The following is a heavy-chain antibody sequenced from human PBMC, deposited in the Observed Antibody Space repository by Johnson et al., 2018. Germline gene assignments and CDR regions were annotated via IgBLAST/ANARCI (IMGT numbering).Heavy chain of an antibody. CDR3: ARARSWGIQLYYYYYGMDV. J-gene: IGHJ6*02. CDR1: GFTFSSYG. V-gene: IGHV3-30*03. D-gene: IGHD5-18*01. Sequence: VQLVESGGGVVQPGRSLRLSCAASGFTFSSYGMHWVRQAPGKGLVWVAVISYDGSNKYYADSVKGRFTISRDNSKNTLYLQMNSLRAEDTAGYYCARARSWGIQLYYYYYGMDVWGQGTTVTVSS. CDR2: ISYDGSNK.